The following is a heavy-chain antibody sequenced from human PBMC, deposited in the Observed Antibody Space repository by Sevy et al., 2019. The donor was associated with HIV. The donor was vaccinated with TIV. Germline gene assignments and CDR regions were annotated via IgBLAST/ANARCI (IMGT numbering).Heavy chain of an antibody. D-gene: IGHD2-2*01. J-gene: IGHJ5*02. Sequence: ASVKASCKASGYTFTSYDINWVRQATGQGLEWMGWMNPNSGNTGYAQKFQGRVTMTRNTSISTAYMELSSLRSEDTAVYYCARGRGGIVVVPAANDWFDPWGQGTLVTVSS. CDR3: ARGRGGIVVVPAANDWFDP. V-gene: IGHV1-8*01. CDR1: GYTFTSYD. CDR2: MNPNSGNT.